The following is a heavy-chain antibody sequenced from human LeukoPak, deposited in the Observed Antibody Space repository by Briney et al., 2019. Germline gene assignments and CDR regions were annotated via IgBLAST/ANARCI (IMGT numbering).Heavy chain of an antibody. CDR1: GYTLTELF. CDR3: ATGPPYYYYMDV. J-gene: IGHJ6*03. CDR2: FDPEDGET. V-gene: IGHV1-24*01. Sequence: ASVKVSCKVSGYTLTELFMHWVRQAPGKGLEWMGGFDPEDGETIYAQKFQGRVTMTEDTSTDTAYMELSSLRSEDTAVYYCATGPPYYYYMDVWGKGTTVTVSS.